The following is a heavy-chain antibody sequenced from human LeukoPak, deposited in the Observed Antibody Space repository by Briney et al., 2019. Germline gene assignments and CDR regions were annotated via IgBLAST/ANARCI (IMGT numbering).Heavy chain of an antibody. V-gene: IGHV3-7*01. CDR2: IKQDGSEK. Sequence: GGSLRLSCAASGFTFSSYWMSWVRQAPGKGREWVANIKQDGSEKYYVDSVKGRFTISRDNAKNSLYLQMNSLRAEDTAVYYCARLYYDSSGYYYVAVRGFDYWGQGTLVTVSS. J-gene: IGHJ4*02. CDR1: GFTFSSYW. CDR3: ARLYYDSSGYYYVAVRGFDY. D-gene: IGHD3-22*01.